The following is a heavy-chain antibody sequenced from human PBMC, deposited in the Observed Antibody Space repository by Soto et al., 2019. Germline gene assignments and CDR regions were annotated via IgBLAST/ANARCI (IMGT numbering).Heavy chain of an antibody. CDR3: AEDTELEYYYYGMDV. D-gene: IGHD5-18*01. Sequence: QVQLVQSGAEVKKPGSSVKVSCKASGGAFSSYAISWVRQAPGQGLEWMGGIIPIFGTANYAQKFEGRVTITADESTGTAYMELSSVRFEDTAVDYCAEDTELEYYYYGMDVWGQGTTVTVSS. CDR1: GGAFSSYA. CDR2: IIPIFGTA. V-gene: IGHV1-69*12. J-gene: IGHJ6*02.